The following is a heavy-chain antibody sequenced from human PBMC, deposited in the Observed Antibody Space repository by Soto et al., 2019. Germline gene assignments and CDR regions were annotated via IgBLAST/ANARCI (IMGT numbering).Heavy chain of an antibody. D-gene: IGHD3-10*01. J-gene: IGHJ6*02. CDR2: IFSDAER. Sequence: SGPTLVNPTETLTMTCNVSGFSLTTGRMGVSWIRQPPGKALEWLAHIFSDAERSYSRSLQGRLTVSKVGSGSHVVLTMTNMDPVDTGIFFCVRMKAEAYSSYYAMDVWGQGTRVTLSS. CDR3: VRMKAEAYSSYYAMDV. V-gene: IGHV2-26*01. CDR1: GFSLTTGRMG.